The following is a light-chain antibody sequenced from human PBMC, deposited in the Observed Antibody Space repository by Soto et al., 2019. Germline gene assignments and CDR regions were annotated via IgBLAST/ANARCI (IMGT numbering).Light chain of an antibody. CDR2: DAS. CDR1: QDINKY. V-gene: IGKV1-33*01. J-gene: IGKJ4*01. Sequence: DIQMTQSPSSLSASVGDRITITCKASQDINKYLNWNQHKLGQAPKLLIYDASNLQRGVTSRFSGSGSGTHFTLTITSLQSEDFATYYCQQSENGPLTFGGGTKVEIK. CDR3: QQSENGPLT.